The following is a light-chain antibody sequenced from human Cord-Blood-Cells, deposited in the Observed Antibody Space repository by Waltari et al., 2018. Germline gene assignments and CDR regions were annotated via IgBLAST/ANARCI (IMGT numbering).Light chain of an antibody. CDR3: QQSYSTPLT. V-gene: IGKV1-39*01. J-gene: IGKJ4*01. CDR1: QSISSY. CDR2: AAS. Sequence: DIQMTQSPSSLSAYVVDRVTITCRASQSISSYLNWYQQKPGKAPKLLIYAASSLQSGVPSRFSVSGSGTDFTLTISSLQPEEFATYYCQQSYSTPLTFGGGTKVEIK.